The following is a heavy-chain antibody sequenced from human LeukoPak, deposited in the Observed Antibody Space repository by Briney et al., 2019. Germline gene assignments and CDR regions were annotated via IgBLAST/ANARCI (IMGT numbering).Heavy chain of an antibody. Sequence: GASLRLSCAVSGFTFGGYAMNWVRQAPGKGLEWVALISGSGDNQYYADAVKGRFTISRDNSKNTLSLQMSSLRVEDTAVYYCAKDWIPEDWGQGTLVTVSS. CDR3: AKDWIPED. J-gene: IGHJ4*02. CDR1: GFTFGGYA. D-gene: IGHD5-18*01. CDR2: ISGSGDNQ. V-gene: IGHV3-23*01.